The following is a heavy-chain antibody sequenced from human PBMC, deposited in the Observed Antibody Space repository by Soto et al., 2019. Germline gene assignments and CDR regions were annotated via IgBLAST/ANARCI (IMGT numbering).Heavy chain of an antibody. D-gene: IGHD3-22*01. CDR1: GYTFTSYA. CDR2: INAGIGDT. Sequence: ASVKVSCKASGYTFTSYAMHWVRQAPGQRLEWMGWINAGIGDTEYSEKFQGRVTIIRDTSASTAYMELSSLRSEDTAVYYCARDFSMLVVAPAYWGQGTRVTVSS. V-gene: IGHV1-3*01. CDR3: ARDFSMLVVAPAY. J-gene: IGHJ4*02.